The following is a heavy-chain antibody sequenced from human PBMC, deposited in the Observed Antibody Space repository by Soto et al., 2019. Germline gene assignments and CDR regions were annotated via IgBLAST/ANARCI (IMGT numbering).Heavy chain of an antibody. CDR3: ARAPKVSGSSQTRPDF. CDR2: ISQSGNT. V-gene: IGHV4-34*01. Sequence: SETLSLTCSIYSGSFSGYYWSWIRQPPGKGLECIGEISQSGNTNYSPSLKSRVSISIDTSKKQFSLNLASVSAADTAVYYCARAPKVSGSSQTRPDFWGQGTLVTVSS. J-gene: IGHJ4*02. D-gene: IGHD6-6*01. CDR1: SGSFSGYY.